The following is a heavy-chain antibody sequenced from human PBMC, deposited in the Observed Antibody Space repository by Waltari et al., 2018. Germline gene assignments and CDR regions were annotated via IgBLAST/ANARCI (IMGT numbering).Heavy chain of an antibody. CDR3: ARECGGMDV. CDR1: GGSISSHY. D-gene: IGHD2-21*01. J-gene: IGHJ6*02. V-gene: IGHV4-59*11. CDR2: IYYSGST. Sequence: QVQLQESGPGLVKPSETLSLTCTVSGGSISSHYWSWIRQPPGKGLEWIGYIYYSGSTNNNPSLKSRGTISVDTCKSHFSLKRSSVTAADTAVDYCARECGGMDVWGQGTTVTVSS.